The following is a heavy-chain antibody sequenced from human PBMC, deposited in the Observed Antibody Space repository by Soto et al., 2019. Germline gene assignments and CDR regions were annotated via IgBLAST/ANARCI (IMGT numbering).Heavy chain of an antibody. V-gene: IGHV1-46*01. CDR2: INPSGGST. CDR3: ARCSSGWYRENYYYGMDV. Sequence: ASVKVSCKASGYTFTSYYMHWVRQAPGQGLEWMGIINPSGGSTSYAQKFQGGVTMTRDTSTSTVYMELSSLRSEDTAVYYCARCSSGWYRENYYYGMDVWGQGTTVTVSS. CDR1: GYTFTSYY. J-gene: IGHJ6*02. D-gene: IGHD6-19*01.